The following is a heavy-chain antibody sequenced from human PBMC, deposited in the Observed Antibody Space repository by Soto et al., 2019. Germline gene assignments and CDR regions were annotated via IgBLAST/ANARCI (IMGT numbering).Heavy chain of an antibody. CDR1: GFTFSSHE. Sequence: EVQLLESGGGLVQPGGSLRLSCAASGFTFSSHEMNWVRQAPGMGLEWVSYISNSGNSIYYVDSVKGRFTISRDNAKNSLYLQMTSLRAEDTAVYYCARHLNGIRAAFDLWGQGTMVTVSS. D-gene: IGHD1-1*01. J-gene: IGHJ3*01. V-gene: IGHV3-48*03. CDR3: ARHLNGIRAAFDL. CDR2: ISNSGNSI.